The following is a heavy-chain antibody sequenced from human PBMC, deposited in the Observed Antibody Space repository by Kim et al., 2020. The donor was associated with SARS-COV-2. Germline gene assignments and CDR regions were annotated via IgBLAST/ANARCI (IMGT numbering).Heavy chain of an antibody. D-gene: IGHD1-1*01. CDR3: TRDGPVGGTLDFDY. CDR1: GFTFSGSA. Sequence: GGSLRLSCAASGFTFSGSAIHWVRQASGKGLEWVGCIRHKAKNYGKDYAASVKGRFTISRDESKSMAYLQMNSLKTEDTAVYYCTRDGPVGGTLDFDYWGQGTLVIVSS. CDR2: IRHKAKNYGK. V-gene: IGHV3-73*01. J-gene: IGHJ4*02.